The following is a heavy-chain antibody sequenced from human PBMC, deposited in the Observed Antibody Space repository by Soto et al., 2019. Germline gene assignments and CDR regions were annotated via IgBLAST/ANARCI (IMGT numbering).Heavy chain of an antibody. J-gene: IGHJ6*02. D-gene: IGHD3-3*01. CDR2: IKSKTDGGTT. CDR3: SRDGDYYGLDV. V-gene: IGHV3-15*01. CDR1: GFTFSNAW. Sequence: PGGSLRLSCAASGFTFSNAWMSWVRQAPGKGLEWVGRIKSKTDGGTTDYAAPVKGRFTISRDDSKNTLYLQMNSLKTEDTAVYYCSRDGDYYGLDVWGRGTTVTVSS.